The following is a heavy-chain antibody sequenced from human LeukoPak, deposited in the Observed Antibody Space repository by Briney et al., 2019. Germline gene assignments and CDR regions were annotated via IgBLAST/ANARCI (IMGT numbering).Heavy chain of an antibody. CDR1: GFTISSYA. J-gene: IGHJ4*02. CDR3: ARFQYCSSTSCSGSDH. V-gene: IGHV3-30-3*01. Sequence: GRSLRLSCAASGFTISSYAMHWVRQAPGKGLEWVAVISYDGSNKYYADSVKGRFTISRDNSKNTLYLQMNSLRAEDTAVYYCARFQYCSSTSCSGSDHWGQGTLVTVSS. D-gene: IGHD2-2*01. CDR2: ISYDGSNK.